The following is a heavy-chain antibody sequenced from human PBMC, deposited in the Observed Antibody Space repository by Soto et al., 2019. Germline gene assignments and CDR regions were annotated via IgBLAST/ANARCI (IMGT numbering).Heavy chain of an antibody. CDR2: ISGSGGST. CDR3: AKGYCSSTSCYRTNDAFDI. J-gene: IGHJ3*02. CDR1: GFTFSSYA. D-gene: IGHD2-2*02. V-gene: IGHV3-23*01. Sequence: GGSLRLSCAASGFTFSSYAMSWVRQAPGKGLEWVSAISGSGGSTYYADSVKGRFTISRENSKKTLYLQMNSLRAEDTAVYYCAKGYCSSTSCYRTNDAFDIWGQGTMVTVSS.